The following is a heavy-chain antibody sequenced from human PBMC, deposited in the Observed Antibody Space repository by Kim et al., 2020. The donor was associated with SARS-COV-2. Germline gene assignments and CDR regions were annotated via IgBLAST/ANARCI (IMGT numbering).Heavy chain of an antibody. Sequence: SETLSLTCTVSGGSISSGGYYWSWIRQHPGKGLEWIGYIYYSGSTYYNPSLKSRVTISVDTSKNQFSLKLSSVTAADTAVYYCARVTLSGGKIDYGGQGTLVTVSS. CDR3: ARVTLSGGKIDY. V-gene: IGHV4-31*03. CDR1: GGSISSGGYY. CDR2: IYYSGST. J-gene: IGHJ4*02. D-gene: IGHD2-15*01.